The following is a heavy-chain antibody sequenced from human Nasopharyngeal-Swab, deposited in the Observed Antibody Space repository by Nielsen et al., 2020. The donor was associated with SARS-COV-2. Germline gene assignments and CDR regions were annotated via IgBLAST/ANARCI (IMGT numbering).Heavy chain of an antibody. CDR3: ARAGRVGDAYTGLDV. CDR1: GVSITSNSHF. V-gene: IGHV4-39*07. Sequence: GSLRLSCSVSGVSITSNSHFWGWFRQPPGKGLEWIGNIYHTGITYYNPSLKSRIAMLVDTSNNQVSLKVSSVSAGDTAVYYCARAGRVGDAYTGLDVWGQGTTVTVSS. CDR2: IYHTGIT. D-gene: IGHD5-24*01. J-gene: IGHJ6*02.